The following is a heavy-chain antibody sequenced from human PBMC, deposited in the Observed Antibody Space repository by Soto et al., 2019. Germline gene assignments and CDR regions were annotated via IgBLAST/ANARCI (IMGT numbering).Heavy chain of an antibody. J-gene: IGHJ5*02. CDR2: IYYSGST. CDR3: ARANYYDSSGYPWFDP. CDR1: GGSISSYY. V-gene: IGHV4-59*01. D-gene: IGHD3-22*01. Sequence: SESLSLTCTVSGGSISSYYWSWIRQPPGKGLEWIGYIYYSGSTNYNPSLKSRVTISVDTSKNQFSLKLSSVTAADTAVYYCARANYYDSSGYPWFDPWGQGTLVPVSS.